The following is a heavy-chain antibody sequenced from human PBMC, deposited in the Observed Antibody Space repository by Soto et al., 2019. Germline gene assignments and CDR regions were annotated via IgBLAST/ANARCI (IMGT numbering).Heavy chain of an antibody. CDR2: IYYSGST. CDR3: ARRSGSYGDYYYYYGMDV. D-gene: IGHD3-10*01. V-gene: IGHV4-39*01. J-gene: IGHJ6*02. Sequence: SETLSLTCTVSGVSISSSSYYWGWIRQPPGKGLEWIGSIYYSGSTYYDPSLKSRVTISVDTSKNQFSLKLSSVTAADTAVYYCARRSGSYGDYYYYYGMDVWGQGTTVTVSS. CDR1: GVSISSSSYY.